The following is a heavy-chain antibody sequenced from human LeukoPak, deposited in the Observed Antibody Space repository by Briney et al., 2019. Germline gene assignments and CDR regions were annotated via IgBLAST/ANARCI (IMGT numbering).Heavy chain of an antibody. CDR1: GGSISSYY. CDR2: IYTSGST. J-gene: IGHJ5*02. Sequence: PSETLSLTCTVSGGSISSYYWSWIRQPAGKGLEWIGRIYTSGSTNYNPSLKSRVTMSVDTSKNQFSLKLSSVTAADTAVYYCARGSTDYDFWSGYYSPWGQGTLVTVSS. D-gene: IGHD3-3*01. V-gene: IGHV4-4*07. CDR3: ARGSTDYDFWSGYYSP.